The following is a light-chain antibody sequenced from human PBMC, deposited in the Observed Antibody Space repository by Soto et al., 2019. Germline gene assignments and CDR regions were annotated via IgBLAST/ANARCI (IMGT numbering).Light chain of an antibody. CDR2: AAS. V-gene: IGKV1-39*01. CDR1: QSISSY. J-gene: IGKJ4*01. Sequence: DIQMTQSPSSLSASVGDRVTITCRASQSISSYLHGYQQKPGKALKLLIYAASRLQSGVPSRFSGSGSGTDFTLTISSLQPEDFATYYCQRSFSTPLTFGGGTKVEIK. CDR3: QRSFSTPLT.